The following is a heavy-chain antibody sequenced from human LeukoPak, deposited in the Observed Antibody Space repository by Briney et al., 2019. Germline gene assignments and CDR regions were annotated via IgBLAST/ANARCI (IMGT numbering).Heavy chain of an antibody. CDR2: ISWNSGSI. D-gene: IGHD4-17*01. CDR3: AREDYGYYYYYYMDV. Sequence: PGRSLRLSCAASGFTFDDYAMHWVRQAPGKGLEWVSGISWNSGSIGYADSVKGRFTISRDNAKNSLYLQMNSLRAEDTAVYYCAREDYGYYYYYYMDVWGKGTTVTVSS. J-gene: IGHJ6*03. CDR1: GFTFDDYA. V-gene: IGHV3-9*01.